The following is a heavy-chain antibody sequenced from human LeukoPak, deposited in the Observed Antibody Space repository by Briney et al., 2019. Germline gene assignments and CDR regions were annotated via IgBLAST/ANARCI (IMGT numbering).Heavy chain of an antibody. J-gene: IGHJ4*02. CDR1: GFTFSSYG. V-gene: IGHV3-33*01. CDR2: IWYDGSNK. CDR3: ARDTVTRWFDY. D-gene: IGHD4-17*01. Sequence: GGSLRLSCAASGFTFSSYGMHWVRQAPGKGLEWVAVIWYDGSNKYYADSVKGRFTISRDNSKNTLYLQMNSLRAEDTAVYYCARDTVTRWFDYWGQGTLVTVSS.